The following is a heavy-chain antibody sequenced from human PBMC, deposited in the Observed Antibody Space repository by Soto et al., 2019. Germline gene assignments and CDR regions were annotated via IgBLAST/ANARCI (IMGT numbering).Heavy chain of an antibody. V-gene: IGHV3-23*01. CDR1: GFTFSSYA. CDR3: AIEFGSGSAVLRYFDWLFTEDV. CDR2: ISGSGGST. D-gene: IGHD3-9*01. Sequence: PGGSLRLSCAASGFTFSSYAMSWVRQAPGKGLEWVSAISGSGGSTYYADSVKGRFTISRDNSKNTLYLQMNSLRAEDTAVYYCAIEFGSGSAVLRYFDWLFTEDVWGKGTTVTVSS. J-gene: IGHJ6*04.